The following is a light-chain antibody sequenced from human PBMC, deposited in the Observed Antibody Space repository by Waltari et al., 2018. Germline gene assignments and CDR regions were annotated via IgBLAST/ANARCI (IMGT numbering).Light chain of an antibody. CDR1: ILGVTT. J-gene: IGLJ3*02. V-gene: IGLV3-21*02. CDR2: DDS. CDR3: QVWDDSSDHWV. Sequence: SFVLTQPPSLSVAPGQTARITCGGSILGVTTVHWYQQKPGQAPRVVISDDSDRPSGIPELLSGSNSGNTATLTISRAEAGDEADYYCQVWDDSSDHWVFGGGTKLTVL.